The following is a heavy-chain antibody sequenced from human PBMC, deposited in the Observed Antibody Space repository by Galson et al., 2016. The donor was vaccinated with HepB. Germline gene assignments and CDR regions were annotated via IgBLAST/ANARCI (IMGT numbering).Heavy chain of an antibody. CDR1: GGSISSAGFY. D-gene: IGHD2-15*01. Sequence: TLSLTCTVSGGSISSAGFYWSWLRQPAGKGLEWIGRIYISGSTNYNPSLKSRVTISVDTSKSQFSLKLSSVTAADTAVYYCARDQDEFYYYYMDVWGKGTTVTVSS. CDR3: ARDQDEFYYYYMDV. CDR2: IYISGST. V-gene: IGHV4-61*02. J-gene: IGHJ6*03.